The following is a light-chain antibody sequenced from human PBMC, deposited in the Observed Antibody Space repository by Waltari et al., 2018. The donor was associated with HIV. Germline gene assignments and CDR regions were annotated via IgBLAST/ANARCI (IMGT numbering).Light chain of an antibody. CDR3: AAWDESLNVWV. Sequence: QSVLTQPPSASGTPGQMVTLSCSRDSSYIGRKTLDWYQPLPGTASQLLIHSDDQRPSGIPDRFSGSKSGTSASLAISGRQSEDEADYYCAAWDESLNVWVFGGGTKLTVL. J-gene: IGLJ3*02. CDR1: SSYIGRKT. CDR2: SDD. V-gene: IGLV1-44*01.